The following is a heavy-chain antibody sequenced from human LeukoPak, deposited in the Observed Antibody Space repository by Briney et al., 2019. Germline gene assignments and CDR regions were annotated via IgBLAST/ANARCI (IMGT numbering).Heavy chain of an antibody. Sequence: TGGSLRLSCAASGFTFSIYSMNWVRQAPGKGLEWVSSISSTSSYIYYADSVKGRFTISRDNARNSLYLQMNGLRSEDTAVYYCARAYYYDSSGYYSIFGYWGQGTLVTVSS. CDR3: ARAYYYDSSGYYSIFGY. D-gene: IGHD3-22*01. J-gene: IGHJ4*02. CDR2: ISSTSSYI. CDR1: GFTFSIYS. V-gene: IGHV3-21*04.